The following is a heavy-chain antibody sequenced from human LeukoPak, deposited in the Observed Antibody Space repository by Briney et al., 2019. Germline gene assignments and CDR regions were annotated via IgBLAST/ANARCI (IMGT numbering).Heavy chain of an antibody. Sequence: ASVKVSCKASGYTFTNYGIIWVRQAPGQGLEWMGWISPYNGDTNYAQKLQGRVTMTTYTSTTTAYMELRNLRSDDTAVYYCARVEYCNVGNCYFRPGAYWGQGTLVTVSS. J-gene: IGHJ4*02. CDR2: ISPYNGDT. D-gene: IGHD2-15*01. CDR3: ARVEYCNVGNCYFRPGAY. CDR1: GYTFTNYG. V-gene: IGHV1-18*01.